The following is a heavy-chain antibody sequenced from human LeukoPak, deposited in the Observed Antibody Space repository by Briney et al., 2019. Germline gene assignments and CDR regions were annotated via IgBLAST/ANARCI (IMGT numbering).Heavy chain of an antibody. J-gene: IGHJ4*02. Sequence: GGSLRLSCAASGFAFSSYWMHWVRQAPGKGLVWVSRINSDGSSTSYADSVKGRFTISRDNAKNTLYLEVISLTAEDTAVYYCAKDDAWLRFGEWSQGTLVTVSS. CDR3: AKDDAWLRFGE. D-gene: IGHD3-10*01. V-gene: IGHV3-74*01. CDR1: GFAFSSYW. CDR2: INSDGSST.